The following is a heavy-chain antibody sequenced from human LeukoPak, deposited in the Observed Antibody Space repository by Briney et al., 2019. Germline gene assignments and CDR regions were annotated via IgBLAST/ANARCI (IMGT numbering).Heavy chain of an antibody. D-gene: IGHD4-11*01. V-gene: IGHV3-74*03. Sequence: GGSLRLSCAASGFTFSSYWMHWVRQAPGKGLVWVSRINSDGSSTKYADSVKGRFTISRDNAKNTLFLQMNSLTAEDTAVYYCGRHFSNPFDYWGQGTLVTVSS. CDR2: INSDGSST. CDR3: GRHFSNPFDY. J-gene: IGHJ4*02. CDR1: GFTFSSYW.